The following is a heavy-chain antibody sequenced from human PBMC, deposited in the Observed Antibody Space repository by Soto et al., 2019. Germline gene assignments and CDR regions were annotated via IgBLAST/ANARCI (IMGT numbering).Heavy chain of an antibody. J-gene: IGHJ4*02. Sequence: ESGGGVVQPGRSLRLSCAASGFTFSSYAMHWVRQAPGRGLEWVAVISYDGSNKYYADSVKGRFTISRDNSKNTLYLQMNSLRAEDTAVYYCARGRTTVVTDWGQGTLVTVSS. V-gene: IGHV3-30-3*01. CDR2: ISYDGSNK. CDR1: GFTFSSYA. CDR3: ARGRTTVVTD. D-gene: IGHD4-17*01.